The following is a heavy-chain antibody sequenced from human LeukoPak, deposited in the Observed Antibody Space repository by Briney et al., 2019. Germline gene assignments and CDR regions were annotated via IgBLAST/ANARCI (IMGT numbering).Heavy chain of an antibody. J-gene: IGHJ4*02. D-gene: IGHD3-22*01. CDR2: IRSSSRYI. V-gene: IGHV3-21*01. CDR3: ARDRPGSYYYDSSGQPVRVGRGFDY. Sequence: GGSLTLSCAASGFPFISYSANWVRHAPGKGLEWGSSIRSSSRYIYYADSVKGRFTISRDNAKNSLYMQMNGLRAEDTAVYYCARDRPGSYYYDSSGQPVRVGRGFDYWGQGSLVTVSS. CDR1: GFPFISYS.